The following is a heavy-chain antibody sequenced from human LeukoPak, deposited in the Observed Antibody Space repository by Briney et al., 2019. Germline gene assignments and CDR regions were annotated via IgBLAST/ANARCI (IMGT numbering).Heavy chain of an antibody. CDR1: GFTFSSYA. Sequence: GGSLRLSCAASGFTFSSYAMNWIRQAPGRGLEWVSTISGSGISTYYADFVKGRFTISRDNSRNTLYLQMNSLRAEDTALFYCAKGDNNILTGYYNSFDSWGQGTLVTVSS. J-gene: IGHJ4*02. V-gene: IGHV3-23*01. CDR3: AKGDNNILTGYYNSFDS. CDR2: ISGSGIST. D-gene: IGHD3-9*01.